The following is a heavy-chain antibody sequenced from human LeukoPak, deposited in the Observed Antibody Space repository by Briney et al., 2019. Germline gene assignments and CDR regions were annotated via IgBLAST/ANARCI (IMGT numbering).Heavy chain of an antibody. V-gene: IGHV4-39*07. CDR3: ARGRIAPADRNWFDP. J-gene: IGHJ5*02. CDR1: GGFISCNSYY. CDR2: IYYRGGT. Sequence: SETLSLTCTVSGGFISCNSYYWGWIRQPPGKGLEWIGSIYYRGGTYYNPSLKSRVTISVDTSKSQFSLTLSSVTAADTAVYYCARGRIAPADRNWFDPWGQGTLVTVSS. D-gene: IGHD6-13*01.